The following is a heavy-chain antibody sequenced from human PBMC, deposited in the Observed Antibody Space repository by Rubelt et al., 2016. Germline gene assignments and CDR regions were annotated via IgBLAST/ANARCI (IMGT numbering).Heavy chain of an antibody. Sequence: VQLVQSGAEVKKPGASVKVSCKASGYTFTSYGISWVRQAPGQGLEWMGWISAYNGNTNYEQKLQGRVTMTTETSTSTAYMELRGLRSDDTAVYYCARYLGIEGDFDYWGQGTLVTVSS. CDR1: GYTFTSYG. J-gene: IGHJ4*02. D-gene: IGHD7-27*01. CDR3: ARYLGIEGDFDY. V-gene: IGHV1-18*01. CDR2: ISAYNGNT.